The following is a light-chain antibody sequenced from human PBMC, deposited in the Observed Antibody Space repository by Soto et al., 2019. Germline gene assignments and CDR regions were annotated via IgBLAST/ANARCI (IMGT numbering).Light chain of an antibody. CDR3: SSYTSSSTPYV. Sequence: QSALTQPASVSGSPGQSITISCTGTSSDVGGHNYVSWYQQHPGKAPKLMIYEVTNRPAGISNRFSGSKSGTTASLTISGLQAEDEADYYCSSYTSSSTPYVFGTGTKVTVL. CDR1: SSDVGGHNY. V-gene: IGLV2-14*01. J-gene: IGLJ1*01. CDR2: EVT.